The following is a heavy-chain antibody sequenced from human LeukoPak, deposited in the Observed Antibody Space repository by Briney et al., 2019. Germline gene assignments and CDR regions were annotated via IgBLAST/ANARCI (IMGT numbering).Heavy chain of an antibody. J-gene: IGHJ3*02. D-gene: IGHD3-22*01. CDR3: ARGQFPNYYDSSGVAAFDI. V-gene: IGHV1-69*01. CDR2: IIPIFGTA. CDR1: GGTFSSYA. Sequence: GSSVKVSCKASGGTFSSYAISWVRHAPGQGLEWMAGIIPIFGTANYAQKFQGRVTITADESTSTAYMELSSLRSEDTAVYYCARGQFPNYYDSSGVAAFDIWGQGTMVTVSS.